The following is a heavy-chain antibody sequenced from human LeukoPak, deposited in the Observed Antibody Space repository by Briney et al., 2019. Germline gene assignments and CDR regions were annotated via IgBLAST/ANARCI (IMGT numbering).Heavy chain of an antibody. CDR2: ISSNGGST. D-gene: IGHD4-23*01. V-gene: IGHV3-64*01. CDR3: ARVHGGPADY. J-gene: IGHJ4*02. Sequence: GGSLRLSCAASGFTFSSYAMHWVRQAPGKGLEYVSAISSNGGSTYYANSVKGRFTISRDNSKNTLYLQMGSLRADDMAVYCCARVHGGPADYWGQGTLVTVSS. CDR1: GFTFSSYA.